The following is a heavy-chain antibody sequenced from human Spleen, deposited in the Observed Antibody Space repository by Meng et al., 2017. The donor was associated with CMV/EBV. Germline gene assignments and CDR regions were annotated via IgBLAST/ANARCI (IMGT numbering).Heavy chain of an antibody. J-gene: IGHJ4*02. Sequence: QVRLPHPGPGPGQPPQTLSTTCATPGDSVSINSAAWNWIRQSPSRGLEWLGRTYYRSKWYNDYAVSVKSRITINPDTSKNQFSLQLNSVTPEDTAVYYCARAFGGSSPSYYFDYWGQGTLVTVSS. D-gene: IGHD2-15*01. CDR1: GDSVSINSAA. CDR3: ARAFGGSSPSYYFDY. CDR2: TYYRSKWYN. V-gene: IGHV6-1*01.